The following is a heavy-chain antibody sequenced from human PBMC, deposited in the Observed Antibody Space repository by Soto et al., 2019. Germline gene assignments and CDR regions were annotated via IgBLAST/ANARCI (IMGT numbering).Heavy chain of an antibody. J-gene: IGHJ4*02. D-gene: IGHD5-18*01. CDR2: ISYDGSNK. CDR1: GFTFSSYG. V-gene: IGHV3-30*18. CDR3: AKVGRGYSYGSHFDY. Sequence: LRLSCAASGFTFSSYGMHWVRQAPGKGLEWVAVISYDGSNKYYADSVKGRFTISRDNSKNTLYLQMNSLRAEDTAVYYCAKVGRGYSYGSHFDYWGQGTLVTVSS.